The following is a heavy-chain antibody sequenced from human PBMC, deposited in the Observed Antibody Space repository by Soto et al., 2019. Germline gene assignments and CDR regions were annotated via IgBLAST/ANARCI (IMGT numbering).Heavy chain of an antibody. CDR2: ISAYNGNT. CDR1: GYTFTSYG. CDR3: ASPRSVYGDYVVGFDY. D-gene: IGHD4-17*01. V-gene: IGHV1-18*01. J-gene: IGHJ4*02. Sequence: QVQLVQSGAEVKKPGASVKVSCKASGYTFTSYGISWVRQAPGQGLEWMGWISAYNGNTNYAQKLQGRVTMTTDTSTSTAYMELRSLRSDDTAVYYCASPRSVYGDYVVGFDYWGQGTLVTVSS.